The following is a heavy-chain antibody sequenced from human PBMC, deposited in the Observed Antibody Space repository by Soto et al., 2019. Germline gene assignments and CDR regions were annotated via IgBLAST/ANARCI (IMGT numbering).Heavy chain of an antibody. CDR2: ISAYNGNT. Sequence: ASVKVSCKASGYTFTSYGISWVRQAPGQGLEWMGWISAYNGNTNYAQKLQGRVTMTTDTSTSTAYMELRSLRSDDTAVYYCARVRNLGYSSSWYGLGLDAFDIWGQGTMVTVSS. J-gene: IGHJ3*02. D-gene: IGHD6-13*01. CDR3: ARVRNLGYSSSWYGLGLDAFDI. V-gene: IGHV1-18*01. CDR1: GYTFTSYG.